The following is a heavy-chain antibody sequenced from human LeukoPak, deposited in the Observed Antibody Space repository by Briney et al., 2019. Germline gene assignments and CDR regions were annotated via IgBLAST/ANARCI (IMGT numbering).Heavy chain of an antibody. J-gene: IGHJ4*02. CDR3: ARHYYDSSGYYSCDY. Sequence: GGSLRLSCAASGFTFSSYSMNCVRQAPGKGLEWVSSIISSGSYMYYTDSVKGRFTISRDNAKNSLYLQMNSLRAEDTAVYYCARHYYDSSGYYSCDYWGQGTLVTVSS. CDR1: GFTFSSYS. D-gene: IGHD3-22*01. V-gene: IGHV3-21*06. CDR2: IISSGSYM.